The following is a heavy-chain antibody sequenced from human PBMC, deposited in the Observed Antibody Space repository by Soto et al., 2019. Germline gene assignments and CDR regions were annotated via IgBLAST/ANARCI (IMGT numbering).Heavy chain of an antibody. J-gene: IGHJ1*01. V-gene: IGHV3-53*01. CDR2: IDGAGKI. CDR3: AKDNAGPFHL. D-gene: IGHD2-8*01. Sequence: EVQLVESGGGLIQPGGSLRLSCAASGFTVSSYQLNWVRQSPGKGLEWVSIIDGAGKIYYADSVKGRFTISRDNLKNTPTLQMNSLRDEDTAVYYCAKDNAGPFHLWGQGTLVTVSS. CDR1: GFTVSSYQ.